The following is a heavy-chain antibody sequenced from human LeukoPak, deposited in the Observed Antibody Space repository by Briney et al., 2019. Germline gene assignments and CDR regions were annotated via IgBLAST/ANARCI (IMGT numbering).Heavy chain of an antibody. V-gene: IGHV1-46*01. J-gene: IGHJ3*02. D-gene: IGHD3-9*01. Sequence: ASVKVSCKASGYTFTSYCMHWVRQAPGQGLEWLGIINPSLHIPIYAQTFQGRVTMTTDMSTSTFYMELSNLVSEDTAVYYCAKDPRDISTGNYDEFDIWGQGTMVTVSS. CDR3: AKDPRDISTGNYDEFDI. CDR2: INPSLHIP. CDR1: GYTFTSYC.